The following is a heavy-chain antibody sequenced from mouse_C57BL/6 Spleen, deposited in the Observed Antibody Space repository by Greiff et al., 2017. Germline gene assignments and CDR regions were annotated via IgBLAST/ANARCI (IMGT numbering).Heavy chain of an antibody. V-gene: IGHV1-64*01. D-gene: IGHD2-4*01. Sequence: VQLQQPGAELVKPGASVKLSCKASGYTFTSYWMHWVKQRPGQGLEWIGMIHPNSGSTNYNEKFKSKATLTVDKSSSTAYMQLSSLTSEDSAVYYCARDYDYDGAWFAYWGQGTLGTVSA. CDR1: GYTFTSYW. CDR3: ARDYDYDGAWFAY. CDR2: IHPNSGST. J-gene: IGHJ3*01.